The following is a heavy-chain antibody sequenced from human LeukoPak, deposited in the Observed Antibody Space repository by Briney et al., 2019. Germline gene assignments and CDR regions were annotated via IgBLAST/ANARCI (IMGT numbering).Heavy chain of an antibody. D-gene: IGHD2-2*01. Sequence: GGSLRLSCAVSGFTLSNYWMHWVRQAPGMGLVWVSRSTSDLSTKTYADSVKGRFTISRDNAKSTLYLQMNSLRVEDTAVYYCARGPQRGAAANYDPMDVWGQGTTVTVSS. CDR1: GFTLSNYW. CDR2: STSDLSTK. J-gene: IGHJ6*02. V-gene: IGHV3-74*01. CDR3: ARGPQRGAAANYDPMDV.